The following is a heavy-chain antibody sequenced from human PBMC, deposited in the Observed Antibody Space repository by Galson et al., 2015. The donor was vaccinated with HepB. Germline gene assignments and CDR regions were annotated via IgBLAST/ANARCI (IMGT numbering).Heavy chain of an antibody. D-gene: IGHD3-16*01. CDR1: GFTFSSYG. J-gene: IGHJ6*02. V-gene: IGHV3-30*18. CDR2: ISYDGSNK. CDR3: AKDRWGQAGSYYYYGMDV. Sequence: SLRLSCAASGFTFSSYGMHWVRQAPGKGLEWVAVISYDGSNKYYADSVKGRFTISRDNSKNTLYLQMNSLRAEDTAVYYCAKDRWGQAGSYYYYGMDVWGQGTTVTVSS.